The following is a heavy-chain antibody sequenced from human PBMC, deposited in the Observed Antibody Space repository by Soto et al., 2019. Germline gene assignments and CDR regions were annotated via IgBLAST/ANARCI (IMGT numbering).Heavy chain of an antibody. CDR2: INAGNGNT. CDR1: GYTFTSYA. V-gene: IGHV1-3*01. D-gene: IGHD6-19*01. CDR3: ARAGDSSGWYRIDDY. J-gene: IGHJ4*02. Sequence: GASVKVSCKASGYTFTSYAMHWVRQAPGQRLEWMGWINAGNGNTKYSQKFQGRVTITRDTSASTAYMELSSLRSEDTAVYYCARAGDSSGWYRIDDYWGQGTLVTVSS.